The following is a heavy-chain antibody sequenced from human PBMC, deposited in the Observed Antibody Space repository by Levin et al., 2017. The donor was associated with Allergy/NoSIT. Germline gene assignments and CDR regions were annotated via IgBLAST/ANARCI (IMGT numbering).Heavy chain of an antibody. D-gene: IGHD3-10*01. Sequence: SETLSLTCTVSGGSISSSSYYWGWIRQPPGKGLEWIGSIYYSGSTYYNPSLKSRVTISVDTSKNQFSLKLSSVTAADAAVYYCARLKFVVRGGRELDYYGMDVWGQGTTVTVSS. CDR3: ARLKFVVRGGRELDYYGMDV. CDR1: GGSISSSSYY. V-gene: IGHV4-39*01. J-gene: IGHJ6*02. CDR2: IYYSGST.